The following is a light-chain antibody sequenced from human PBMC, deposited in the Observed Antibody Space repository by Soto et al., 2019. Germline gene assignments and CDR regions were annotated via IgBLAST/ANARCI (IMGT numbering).Light chain of an antibody. CDR1: QGVSSN. CDR3: QQYNKWTRT. J-gene: IGKJ1*01. CDR2: GAS. V-gene: IGKV3-15*01. Sequence: EIVMTQSPATLSVSPGERATLSCRASQGVSSNLAWYQQKPGQAPRLLIYGASTRATGIPARFSGSGSGAEFTLTISSLQSEDFAVYYCQQYNKWTRTFGQGTKVDIK.